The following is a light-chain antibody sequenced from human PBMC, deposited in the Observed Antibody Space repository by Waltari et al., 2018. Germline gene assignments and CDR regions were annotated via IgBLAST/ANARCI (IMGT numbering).Light chain of an antibody. CDR2: DNN. CDR1: SSNIVNNY. Sequence: QSVLTQPPSVSAAPGQKVTISCSGSSSNIVNNYVSWYQQLPGTAPKLLIYDNNKRPSGMPDRFSGAKSGTSATLGITGLQTGDEADYYCGTWDSSLSAGVFGGGTKLTVL. J-gene: IGLJ3*02. V-gene: IGLV1-51*01. CDR3: GTWDSSLSAGV.